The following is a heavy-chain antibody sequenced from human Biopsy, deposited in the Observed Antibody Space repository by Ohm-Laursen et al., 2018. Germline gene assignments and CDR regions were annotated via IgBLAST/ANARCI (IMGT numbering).Heavy chain of an antibody. Sequence: SVKVSRKASGYMFYSYGVSWVRLAPGQGPEWMGWISGYNGNTNYPQSLQGRVTLTTDASSSTAYMELRGLRSDDTAVYYCARDRHHAAGSYAGMDVWGQGTTVTVSS. D-gene: IGHD3-10*01. CDR1: GYMFYSYG. CDR3: ARDRHHAAGSYAGMDV. J-gene: IGHJ6*02. V-gene: IGHV1-18*01. CDR2: ISGYNGNT.